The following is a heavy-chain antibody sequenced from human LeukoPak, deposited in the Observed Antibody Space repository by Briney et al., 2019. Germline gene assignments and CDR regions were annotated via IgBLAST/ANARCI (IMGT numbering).Heavy chain of an antibody. J-gene: IGHJ4*02. CDR1: GFTFSSYA. CDR3: ARDSTYFDY. CDR2: ISYDGSNK. V-gene: IGHV3-30*04. Sequence: PGGSLRLSCAASGFTFSSYAMHWVRQAPGKGLEWVAVISYDGSNKYYADSVKGRFTISRDNSKSTLYLQMNSLRAEDTAVYYCARDSTYFDYWGQETLVTVSS.